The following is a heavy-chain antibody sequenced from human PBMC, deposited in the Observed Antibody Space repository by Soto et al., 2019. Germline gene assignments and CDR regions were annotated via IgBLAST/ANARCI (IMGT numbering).Heavy chain of an antibody. V-gene: IGHV1-69*01. J-gene: IGHJ4*02. Sequence: QVHLEQSGAEVRKPGTSVKVSCKAYGGSFSTNEIDWVRQAPGQGLEWMGRIFPNVGTADYAQKFQGRLTIIADESTTTAYMDLSRLTSADTAVYFCARARYSSRWGTFDSWGQGTQVAVSS. CDR2: IFPNVGTA. CDR1: GGSFSTNE. D-gene: IGHD6-19*01. CDR3: ARARYSSRWGTFDS.